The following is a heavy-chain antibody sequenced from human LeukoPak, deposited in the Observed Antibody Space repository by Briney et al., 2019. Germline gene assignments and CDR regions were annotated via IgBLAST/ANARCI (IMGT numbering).Heavy chain of an antibody. CDR3: ALWFGEYYFDY. Sequence: GGSLRLSCAASGFTFSSYSTNWVRQAPGKGLEWVSSISSSSSYIYYADSVKGRFTISRDNAKNSLYLQMNSLRAEDTAVYYCALWFGEYYFDYWGQGTLVTVSS. CDR2: ISSSSSYI. J-gene: IGHJ4*02. V-gene: IGHV3-21*01. CDR1: GFTFSSYS. D-gene: IGHD3-10*01.